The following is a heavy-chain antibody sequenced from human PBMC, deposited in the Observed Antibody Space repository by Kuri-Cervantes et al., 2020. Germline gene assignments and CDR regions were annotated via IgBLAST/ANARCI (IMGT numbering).Heavy chain of an antibody. J-gene: IGHJ6*03. CDR3: ARYSSSWYGHYYYYYMDV. D-gene: IGHD6-13*01. CDR1: GFTFSSYG. V-gene: IGHV3-33*03. CDR2: IWYDGSNK. Sequence: GGSLRLSCAASGFTFSSYGMHWVRQAPGKGLEWVAVIWYDGSNKYYADSVKGRFTISRDNAKNSLYLQMNSLRAEDTAVYYCARYSSSWYGHYYYYYMDVWGKGTTVTVSS.